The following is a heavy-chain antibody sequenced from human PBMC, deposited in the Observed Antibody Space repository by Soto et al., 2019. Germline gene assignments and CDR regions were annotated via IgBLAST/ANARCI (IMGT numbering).Heavy chain of an antibody. CDR3: ARDGGITFGGVIEAYYFDY. CDR1: GFTFSTYG. CDR2: IWYDGSNK. V-gene: IGHV3-33*01. Sequence: QVQLVESGGGVVQPGRSLRLSCAASGFTFSTYGMHWVRQAQGKGLEWVAVIWYDGSNKNYAASVKGRFTISRDNSKNTLYLQMNSLRAEDTAVYYCARDGGITFGGVIEAYYFDYWGQGTLVTVSS. J-gene: IGHJ4*02. D-gene: IGHD3-16*02.